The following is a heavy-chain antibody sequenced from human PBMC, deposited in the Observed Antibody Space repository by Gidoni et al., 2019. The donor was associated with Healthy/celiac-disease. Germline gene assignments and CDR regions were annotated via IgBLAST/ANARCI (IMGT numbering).Heavy chain of an antibody. CDR2: IRSKAYGGTT. CDR3: TGDYGDYVFYYYGMDV. CDR1: GFTFGDYA. Sequence: EVQLVESGGGLVQPGRSLRLSCTASGFTFGDYAMSWFRQAPGKGLEWVGFIRSKAYGGTTEYAASVKGRFTISRDDSKSIAYLQMNSLKTEDTAVYYCTGDYGDYVFYYYGMDVWGQGTTVTVSS. V-gene: IGHV3-49*03. J-gene: IGHJ6*02. D-gene: IGHD4-17*01.